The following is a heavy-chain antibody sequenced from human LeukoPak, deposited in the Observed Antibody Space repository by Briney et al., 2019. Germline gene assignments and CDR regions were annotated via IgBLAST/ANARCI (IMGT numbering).Heavy chain of an antibody. CDR1: GGSISSYY. J-gene: IGHJ4*02. CDR2: IHYTGST. V-gene: IGHV4-59*01. Sequence: SETLSLTCTVSGGSISSYYWSWIRQPPGKGLEWIGYIHYTGSTNYNPSLKSRVTVSVDTSKNQFSLSLSSVTAADTALYYCARGHYGSGTGTYSHWGQGTLVTVSS. CDR3: ARGHYGSGTGTYSH. D-gene: IGHD3-10*01.